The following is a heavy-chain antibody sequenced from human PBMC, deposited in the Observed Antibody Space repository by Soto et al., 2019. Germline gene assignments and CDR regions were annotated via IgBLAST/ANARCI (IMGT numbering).Heavy chain of an antibody. CDR3: ARPISGAARPGAFDI. Sequence: PSETLSLTCTVSGGSISSSSYYWGWIRQPPGKGLEWIGSIYYSGSTYYNPSLKSRVTISVDTSKNQFSLKLSSVTAADTAVYYCARPISGAARPGAFDIWGQGKTVTV. D-gene: IGHD6-6*01. J-gene: IGHJ3*02. CDR1: GGSISSSSYY. CDR2: IYYSGST. V-gene: IGHV4-39*01.